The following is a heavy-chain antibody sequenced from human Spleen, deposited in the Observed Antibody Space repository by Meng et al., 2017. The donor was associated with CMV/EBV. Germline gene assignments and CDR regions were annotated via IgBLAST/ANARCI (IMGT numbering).Heavy chain of an antibody. CDR1: GDSISLYY. CDR3: ARATTGTAGVFDI. CDR2: IYSTGTT. J-gene: IGHJ3*02. V-gene: IGHV4-59*12. Sequence: SETLSLTCTVSGDSISLYYWGWIRQPPGKGLEWIGYIYSTGTTNYNPSLKSRVSISIDTPKKQFSLNLNSVTAADTAVYYCARATTGTAGVFDIWGQGTMVTVSS. D-gene: IGHD1-1*01.